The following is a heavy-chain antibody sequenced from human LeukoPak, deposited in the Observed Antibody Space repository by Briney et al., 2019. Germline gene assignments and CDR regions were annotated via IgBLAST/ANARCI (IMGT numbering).Heavy chain of an antibody. CDR2: ISGSGGST. D-gene: IGHD3-3*01. J-gene: IGHJ4*02. V-gene: IGHV3-23*01. CDR3: AKAKDYDFWSGYYIDY. Sequence: GGSLRLSCSASGFTFSSYAMSWVRQAPGKGLEWVSTISGSGGSTYHADSVKGRFTISRDNSKNTLYLQMNSLRAEDTAVYYCAKAKDYDFWSGYYIDYWGQGTLVTVSS. CDR1: GFTFSSYA.